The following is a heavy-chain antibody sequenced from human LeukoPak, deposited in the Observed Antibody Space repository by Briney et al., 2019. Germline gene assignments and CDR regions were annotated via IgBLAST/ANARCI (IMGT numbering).Heavy chain of an antibody. D-gene: IGHD1-26*01. Sequence: ASVKVSCKASGYTFTSYYMHWVRQAPGQGLEWMGIINPSGGSTSYAQKFQGRVTMTRDTSTSTVYMELSSLRSEDTAVYYCAREMWDIVGATDGCFDPWGQGTLINVSS. V-gene: IGHV1-46*01. CDR2: INPSGGST. J-gene: IGHJ5*02. CDR1: GYTFTSYY. CDR3: AREMWDIVGATDGCFDP.